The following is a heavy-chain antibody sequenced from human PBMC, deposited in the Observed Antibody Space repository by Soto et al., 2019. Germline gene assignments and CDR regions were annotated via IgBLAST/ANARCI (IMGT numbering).Heavy chain of an antibody. V-gene: IGHV3-23*01. CDR3: AKDVFGGVGGPLDY. CDR2: TSNSGGTT. D-gene: IGHD1-26*01. CDR1: GFTFSSYA. Sequence: EVQLLESGGGLVQPGGSLRLSCVVSGFTFSSYALSWVRQAPGKGLGWVSGTSNSGGTTYYADSVKGRFTISRDNSKNTLYLEMSSLRAEDTAVYYCAKDVFGGVGGPLDYWGQGTLVTVSS. J-gene: IGHJ4*02.